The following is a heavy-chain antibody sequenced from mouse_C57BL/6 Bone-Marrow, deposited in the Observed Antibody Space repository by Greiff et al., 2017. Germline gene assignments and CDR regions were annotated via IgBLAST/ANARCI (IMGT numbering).Heavy chain of an antibody. CDR3: ARGESFAY. Sequence: QVQLQQPGAELVRPGTSVKLSCKASGYTFTSYWMHWVKQRPGQGLEWIGEIDPSDSYTNYNQKFKGKATLTVATSSSTAYMQLSSLTSEDSAVYYCARGESFAYWGQGTLVTVSA. J-gene: IGHJ3*01. CDR2: IDPSDSYT. CDR1: GYTFTSYW. V-gene: IGHV1-59*01.